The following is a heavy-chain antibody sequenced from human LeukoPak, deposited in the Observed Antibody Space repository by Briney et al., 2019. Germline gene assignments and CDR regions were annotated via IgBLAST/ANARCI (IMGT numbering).Heavy chain of an antibody. V-gene: IGHV3-7*01. CDR2: IKQDGSER. Sequence: GGSLRLSCAASGFTYTNYWVSWFRQAPGQGLERVASIKQDGSERYYVDSVKGRFTISRDNAKNSLFLQLSSLRVEEPAVYYCARGSMHVYHLYTDYWGQGTLVTVSS. CDR1: GFTYTNYW. CDR3: ARGSMHVYHLYTDY. D-gene: IGHD3-16*01. J-gene: IGHJ4*02.